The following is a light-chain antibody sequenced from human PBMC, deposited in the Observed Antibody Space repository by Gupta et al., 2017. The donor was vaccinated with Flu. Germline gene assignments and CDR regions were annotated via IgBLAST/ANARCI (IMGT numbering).Light chain of an antibody. CDR3: QLYNDWPHRT. J-gene: IGKJ1*01. CDR1: QGVSSN. Sequence: EIVMTQSPATLSVSPGERAALSCRASQGVSSNLAWYQQKPGQAPRLLIFGASTRDTGIPARFSGSGSGTEFTLTISSRQSEDFAVYYCQLYNDWPHRTFGQGTKVEIK. CDR2: GAS. V-gene: IGKV3-15*01.